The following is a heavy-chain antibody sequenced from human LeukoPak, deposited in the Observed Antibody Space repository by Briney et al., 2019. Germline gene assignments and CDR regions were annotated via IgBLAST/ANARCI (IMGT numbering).Heavy chain of an antibody. CDR3: ARDDRGELEPLIDY. J-gene: IGHJ4*02. Sequence: ASVKVSCKASGYTFTGYYMHWVRQAPGQGLEWMGRINPNSGGTNYAQKFQGRVTMTRDTSISTAYMELSRLRSDVTAVYYCARDDRGELEPLIDYWGQGTLVTVSS. CDR2: INPNSGGT. D-gene: IGHD1-1*01. CDR1: GYTFTGYY. V-gene: IGHV1-2*06.